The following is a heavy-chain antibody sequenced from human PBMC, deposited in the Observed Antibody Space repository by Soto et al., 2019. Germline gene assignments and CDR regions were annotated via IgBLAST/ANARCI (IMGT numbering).Heavy chain of an antibody. J-gene: IGHJ4*02. CDR3: ARDLGYGSGSYSGIDY. Sequence: QVQLVESGGGVVQPGRSLRLSCAASGFTFSSYAMHWVRQAPGKGLEWVAVISYDGSNKYYADSVKGRFTISRDNSKNTLYLQMNSLRAEDTAAYYCARDLGYGSGSYSGIDYWGQGTLVTVSS. D-gene: IGHD3-10*01. CDR1: GFTFSSYA. CDR2: ISYDGSNK. V-gene: IGHV3-30-3*01.